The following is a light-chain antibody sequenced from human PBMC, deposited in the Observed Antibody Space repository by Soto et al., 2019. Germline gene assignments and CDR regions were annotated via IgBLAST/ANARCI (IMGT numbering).Light chain of an antibody. Sequence: QSALTQPASVSGSPGQSITISCTGTSSDVGSYNRVSWYQQHPDKAPKLMIYEVSNRPSGVSNRFSGSKSGNTASLTISGLQADDEADYYCSSYAGDSFVFGTGTKLTVL. CDR3: SSYAGDSFV. CDR2: EVS. CDR1: SSDVGSYNR. V-gene: IGLV2-14*01. J-gene: IGLJ1*01.